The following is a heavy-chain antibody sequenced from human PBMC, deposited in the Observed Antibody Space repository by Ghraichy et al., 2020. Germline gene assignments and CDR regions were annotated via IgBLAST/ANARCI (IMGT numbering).Heavy chain of an antibody. CDR1: GFTFSSYW. CDR2: IKQDGSEK. J-gene: IGHJ4*02. D-gene: IGHD4-23*01. Sequence: GVLRLSCAVSGFTFSSYWMSWVRQAPGKGLEWVANIKQDGSEKYYVDSVKGRFTISRDNAKNSLYLQMNSLRAEDTAVYYCARLIYYGGTSGRYYFDYWGQGTLVTVSS. CDR3: ARLIYYGGTSGRYYFDY. V-gene: IGHV3-7*03.